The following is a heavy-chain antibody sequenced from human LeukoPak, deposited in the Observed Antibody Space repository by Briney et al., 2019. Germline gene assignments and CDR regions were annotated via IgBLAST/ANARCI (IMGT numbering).Heavy chain of an antibody. J-gene: IGHJ4*02. Sequence: ASVKVSCKASGYTFTSYGISWVRQAPGQGLEWMGWISAYNGNTNYAQKLQGRVTMTTDTSTSTAYMELRSLRSDDTAVYYCARAQTNSSGRYRWRFWGEGGPIFDYWGQGTLVTVSS. CDR2: ISAYNGNT. CDR1: GYTFTSYG. D-gene: IGHD6-19*01. V-gene: IGHV1-18*01. CDR3: ARAQTNSSGRYRWRFWGEGGPIFDY.